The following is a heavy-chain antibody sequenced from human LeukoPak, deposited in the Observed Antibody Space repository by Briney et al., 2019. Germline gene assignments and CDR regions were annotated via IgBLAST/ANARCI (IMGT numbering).Heavy chain of an antibody. V-gene: IGHV3-30*04. CDR3: ARDPSFGVVIPDV. CDR2: ISDDGSNK. Sequence: PGGSLRLSCAASGFTFSSYAMHWVRQAPGKGLEWVAVISDDGSNKYYADSVKGRFTISRDNAKNSLYLQMNSLRAEDTAVYYCARDPSFGVVIPDVWGKGTTVTVSS. CDR1: GFTFSSYA. J-gene: IGHJ6*04. D-gene: IGHD3-3*01.